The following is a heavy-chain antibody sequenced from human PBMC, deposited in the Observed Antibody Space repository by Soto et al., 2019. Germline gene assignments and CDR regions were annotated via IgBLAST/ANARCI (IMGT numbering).Heavy chain of an antibody. V-gene: IGHV3-33*01. CDR3: ARSLSTVTTLAY. D-gene: IGHD4-17*01. CDR1: GFTFSSYG. J-gene: IGHJ4*02. Sequence: QVQLVESGGGVVQPGRSLRLSCAASGFTFSSYGMHWVRQAPGKGLERVAVIWYDGSNKYYADSVKGRFTISRDNSKNTLYLQMNSLRAEDTAVYYCARSLSTVTTLAYWGQGTLVTVSS. CDR2: IWYDGSNK.